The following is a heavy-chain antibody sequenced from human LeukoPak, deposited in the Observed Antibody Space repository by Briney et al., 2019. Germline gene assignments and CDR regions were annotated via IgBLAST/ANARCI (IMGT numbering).Heavy chain of an antibody. CDR3: ARETLDTAMDNYYYYYMDV. Sequence: SETLSLTCTVSGDSISTSNSYWGWIRQPPGKGLEWIGSIYYSGNTYYNASLKSRVTISVDTSKNQFSLKLSSVTAADTAVYYCARETLDTAMDNYYYYYMDVWGKGTTVTVSS. CDR2: IYYSGNT. J-gene: IGHJ6*03. CDR1: GDSISTSNSY. D-gene: IGHD5-18*01. V-gene: IGHV4-39*07.